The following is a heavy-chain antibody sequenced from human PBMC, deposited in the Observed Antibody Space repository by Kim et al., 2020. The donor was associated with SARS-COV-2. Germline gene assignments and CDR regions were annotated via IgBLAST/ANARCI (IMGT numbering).Heavy chain of an antibody. CDR3: ARMQGHSSGAGCY. Sequence: SETLSLTCTVAGGSISSSSYYWGWIRQPPGKGLEGIGSIHYSGSTYYTPSLKNRVTISVDTSKNQFSLKLSAVTAADTTVYYGARMQGHSSGAGCYWGQGTLVTVSS. CDR1: GGSISSSSYY. J-gene: IGHJ4*02. V-gene: IGHV4-39*01. D-gene: IGHD6-19*01. CDR2: IHYSGST.